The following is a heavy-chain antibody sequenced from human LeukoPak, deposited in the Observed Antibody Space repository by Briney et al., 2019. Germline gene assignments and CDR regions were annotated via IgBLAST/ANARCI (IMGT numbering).Heavy chain of an antibody. J-gene: IGHJ4*02. D-gene: IGHD3-3*01. CDR1: GFTFSSYA. V-gene: IGHV3-23*01. CDR2: ISGSGGST. CDR3: AKAPIRFLEWLSPVYFDY. Sequence: PGGSLRLSCAASGFTFSSYAMSWVRQAPGKGLEWVSAISGSGGSTYYADSVKGRFTISRDNSKNTLYLQMNSLRAEDTAVCYCAKAPIRFLEWLSPVYFDYWGQGTLVTVSS.